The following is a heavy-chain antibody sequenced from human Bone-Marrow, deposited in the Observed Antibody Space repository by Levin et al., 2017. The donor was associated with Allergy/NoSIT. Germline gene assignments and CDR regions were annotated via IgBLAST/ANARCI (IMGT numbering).Heavy chain of an antibody. CDR3: ARGIIGDVRVAHKEAFDI. V-gene: IGHV3-21*01. D-gene: IGHD2-8*02. CDR1: GFTFSIYS. Sequence: ASVNVSCTVSGFTFSIYSINWVRQAPGKGLEWVSSISSSGSDMYYVDSVRGRFTISRDNAKNSLTLQMNSLRAEDTAVYYCARGIIGDVRVAHKEAFDIWGQGTMVSVSS. CDR2: ISSSGSDM. J-gene: IGHJ3*02.